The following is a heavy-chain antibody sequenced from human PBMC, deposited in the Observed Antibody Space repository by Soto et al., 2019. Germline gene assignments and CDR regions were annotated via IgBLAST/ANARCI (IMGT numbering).Heavy chain of an antibody. CDR3: ARGLTTPPYSSGWSLDY. CDR1: GGSFSGYY. CDR2: INHSGST. V-gene: IGHV4-34*01. Sequence: QVQLQQWGAGLLKPSETLSLTCAVYGGSFSGYYWSWIRQPPGKGLEWIGEINHSGSTNYNPSLKSRVTISVDTSKNQFSLKLSSVTAADTAVYYCARGLTTPPYSSGWSLDYWGQGTLVTVSS. J-gene: IGHJ4*02. D-gene: IGHD6-19*01.